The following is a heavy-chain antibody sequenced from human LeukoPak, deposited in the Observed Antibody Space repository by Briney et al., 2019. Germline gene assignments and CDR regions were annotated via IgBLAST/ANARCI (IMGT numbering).Heavy chain of an antibody. J-gene: IGHJ6*03. Sequence: PGRSLRLSCAASGFTFSSYGMHWVRQAPGKGLEWVAVIWYDGGNKYYADSVKGRFTISRDNSKNTLYLQMNSLRAEDTAVYYCAKKGYSYGSYYYYYMDVWGKGTTVTVSS. D-gene: IGHD5-18*01. CDR1: GFTFSSYG. CDR3: AKKGYSYGSYYYYYMDV. V-gene: IGHV3-33*06. CDR2: IWYDGGNK.